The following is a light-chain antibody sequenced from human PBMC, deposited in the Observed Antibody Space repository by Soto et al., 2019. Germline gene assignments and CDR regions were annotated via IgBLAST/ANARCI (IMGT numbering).Light chain of an antibody. CDR2: AAS. CDR3: QQYNSYLTWT. V-gene: IGKV1-5*03. J-gene: IGKJ1*01. CDR1: QSISTW. Sequence: DIQMTQSPSTLSASVGDRVTITCRVSQSISTWLAWYQQKPGKAPKLLIYAASNLESGVPSRFSGSGSGTEFSLTISSLQPDDFAAYYCQQYNSYLTWTFGQGTKVEIK.